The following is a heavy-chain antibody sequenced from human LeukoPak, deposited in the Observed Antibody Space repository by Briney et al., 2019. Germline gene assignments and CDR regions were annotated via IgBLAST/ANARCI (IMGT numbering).Heavy chain of an antibody. Sequence: PGGSLRLSCAASGFTFSSYSMNWVRQAPGKGLEWVSSISSSSSYIYYADSVKGRFTISRDNAKNSLYLQMNSLRAEDTAVYYCAKDQGPGSSSPYFDYWGQGTLVTVSS. V-gene: IGHV3-21*01. CDR3: AKDQGPGSSSPYFDY. CDR2: ISSSSSYI. CDR1: GFTFSSYS. D-gene: IGHD6-6*01. J-gene: IGHJ4*02.